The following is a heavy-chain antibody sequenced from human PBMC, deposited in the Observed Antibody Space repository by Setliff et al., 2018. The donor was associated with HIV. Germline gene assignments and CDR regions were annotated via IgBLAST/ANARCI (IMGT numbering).Heavy chain of an antibody. CDR3: ARDKDEDYGSTSFDY. CDR1: GFTFSSYG. V-gene: IGHV3-48*04. J-gene: IGHJ4*02. CDR2: ISRDGNTI. D-gene: IGHD4-17*01. Sequence: GGSLRLSCAASGFTFSSYGMHWVRQAPGKGLEWVSYISRDGNTIYYADSVKGRFTISRDNAKNSLYLQLNSLRPEDTAVYYCARDKDEDYGSTSFDYWGQGILVTVSS.